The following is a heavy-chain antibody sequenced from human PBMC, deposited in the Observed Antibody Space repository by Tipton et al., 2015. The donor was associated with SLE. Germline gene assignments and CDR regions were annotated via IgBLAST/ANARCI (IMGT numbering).Heavy chain of an antibody. J-gene: IGHJ3*02. CDR3: AKAPLYYDRSGFYPGAFDM. CDR1: GFNFDGYA. Sequence: SLRLSCAASGFNFDGYAMHWVRQVPGKGLEWVSGISLNSGSIGYADSVKGRFTISRDNAKNSLYLQMDSLRPDDTAFYYCAKAPLYYDRSGFYPGAFDMWGQGTMVTVSS. D-gene: IGHD3-22*01. V-gene: IGHV3-9*01. CDR2: ISLNSGSI.